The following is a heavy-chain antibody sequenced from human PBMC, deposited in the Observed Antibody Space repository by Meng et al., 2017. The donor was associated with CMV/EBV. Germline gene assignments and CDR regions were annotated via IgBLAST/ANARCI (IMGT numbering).Heavy chain of an antibody. V-gene: IGHV3-73*01. CDR2: IRSKANSYAT. CDR1: GFTFSVSA. J-gene: IGHJ4*02. CDR3: TTSQYDFWSGYYH. D-gene: IGHD3-3*01. Sequence: GGSLRLSCAASGFTFSVSAMHWVRQASGKGLEWVGRIRSKANSYATAYAASVKGRFTISRDDSKNTAYLQMNSLKTEDTAVYYCTTSQYDFWSGYYHWGQGTLVTVSS.